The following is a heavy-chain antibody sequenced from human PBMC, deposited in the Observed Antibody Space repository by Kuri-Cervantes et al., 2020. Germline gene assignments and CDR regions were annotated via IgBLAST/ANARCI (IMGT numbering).Heavy chain of an antibody. CDR3: ARGCYDYGDYCDAFDI. Sequence: GGSLRLSCAASGFTVSRNYMSWVRQAPGKGLEWVANIKQDGSEKYYVDSVKGRFTISRDNAKNSLYLQMNSLRAEDTAVYYCARGCYDYGDYCDAFDIWGQGTMVTVSS. D-gene: IGHD4-17*01. CDR1: GFTVSRNY. CDR2: IKQDGSEK. V-gene: IGHV3-7*01. J-gene: IGHJ3*02.